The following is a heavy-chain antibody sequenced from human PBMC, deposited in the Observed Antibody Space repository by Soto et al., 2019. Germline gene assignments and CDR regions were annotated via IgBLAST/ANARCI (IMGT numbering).Heavy chain of an antibody. J-gene: IGHJ3*02. CDR2: ISGSGGST. CDR1: GFTFRSYA. V-gene: IGHV3-23*01. Sequence: PGRSLRLSCAASGFTFRSYAMSWVRQAPGKGLEWVSAISGSGGSTYYADSVKGRFTISRDNSKNTLYLQMNSLRAEDMAVYYCARVVVSGSSTPHPDAFDIWGQGTMVTVSS. D-gene: IGHD2-2*01. CDR3: ARVVVSGSSTPHPDAFDI.